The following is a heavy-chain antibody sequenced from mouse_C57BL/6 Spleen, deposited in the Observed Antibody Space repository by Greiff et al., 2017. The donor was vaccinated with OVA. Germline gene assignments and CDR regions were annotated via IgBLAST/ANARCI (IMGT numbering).Heavy chain of an antibody. J-gene: IGHJ2*01. CDR1: GYTFTSYG. Sequence: VKLQESGAELARPGASVKLSCKASGYTFTSYGISWVKQRTGQGLEWIGEIYPRSGNTYYNEKFKGKATLTADKSSSTAYMELRSLTSEDSAVYFCGRGYLDYWGQGTTLTVSS. V-gene: IGHV1-81*01. CDR3: GRGYLDY. CDR2: IYPRSGNT.